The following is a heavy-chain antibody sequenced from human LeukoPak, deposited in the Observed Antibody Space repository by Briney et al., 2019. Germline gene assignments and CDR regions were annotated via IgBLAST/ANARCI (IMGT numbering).Heavy chain of an antibody. J-gene: IGHJ3*02. D-gene: IGHD3-22*01. CDR1: GGSISSGGYY. Sequence: SETLSLTCTVSGGSISSGGYYWSWIRQHPGKGLEWIGYIYYSGSTYYNPSLKSRVTISVDTSKNQFSLKLSSVTAADTAVYYCARVGGRYYDSSGYAFDIWGQGTMVTVSS. CDR3: ARVGGRYYDSSGYAFDI. V-gene: IGHV4-31*03. CDR2: IYYSGST.